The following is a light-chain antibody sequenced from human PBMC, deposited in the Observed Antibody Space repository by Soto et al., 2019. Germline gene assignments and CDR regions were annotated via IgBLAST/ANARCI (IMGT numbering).Light chain of an antibody. CDR2: EVS. J-gene: IGLJ3*02. Sequence: QSALTQPASVSGSPGQSITISCTGTSSDVGGYKYVSWYQQHPGKAPKLMIYEVSNRPSGVSSRFSGSKSGNTASLTISGLQAEDEADYYCSSYTSRSTSVFGGGTKLTVL. CDR1: SSDVGGYKY. CDR3: SSYTSRSTSV. V-gene: IGLV2-14*01.